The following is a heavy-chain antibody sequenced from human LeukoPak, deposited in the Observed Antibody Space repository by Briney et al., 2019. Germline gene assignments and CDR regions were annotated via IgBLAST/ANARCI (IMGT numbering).Heavy chain of an antibody. D-gene: IGHD6-19*01. CDR1: GFTFSSYA. J-gene: IGHJ4*02. Sequence: GGSLRLSCAASGFTFSSYALSWVRQAPGKGLEWVSGISGGGDYTYYADSVKGRFTISRDNSKNTLYLQTNSLRAEDTAKYYCAKVTSVAEYFDYWGQGTQVTVSS. CDR2: ISGGGDYT. CDR3: AKVTSVAEYFDY. V-gene: IGHV3-23*01.